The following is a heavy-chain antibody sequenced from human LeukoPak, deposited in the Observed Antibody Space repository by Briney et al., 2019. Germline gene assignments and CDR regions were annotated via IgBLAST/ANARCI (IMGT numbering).Heavy chain of an antibody. CDR1: GGSISSYY. Sequence: SETLSLTCTVSGGSISSYYLSWVRQPPGKGLEWIGYIYYSGSTNYNPSLKSRVTISVDTSKNQFSLKLSSVTAADTAVYYCARGNYDILTGYYDYWGQGTLVTVSS. V-gene: IGHV4-59*01. CDR2: IYYSGST. J-gene: IGHJ4*02. D-gene: IGHD3-9*01. CDR3: ARGNYDILTGYYDY.